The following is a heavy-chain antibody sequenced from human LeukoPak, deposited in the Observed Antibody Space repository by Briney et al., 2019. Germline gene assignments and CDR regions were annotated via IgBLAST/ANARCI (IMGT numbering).Heavy chain of an antibody. J-gene: IGHJ4*02. CDR2: IYPGDSDT. Sequence: GESLKISCEGSGYSFTSYWIGWVRQMAGKGLEWMGIIYPGDSDTRYSPSFQGQVTISADKPISTAYLQWSSLKASDTAMYYCARLLGYCSGGSCPYYFDYWGQGTLVTVSS. V-gene: IGHV5-51*01. CDR3: ARLLGYCSGGSCPYYFDY. CDR1: GYSFTSYW. D-gene: IGHD2-15*01.